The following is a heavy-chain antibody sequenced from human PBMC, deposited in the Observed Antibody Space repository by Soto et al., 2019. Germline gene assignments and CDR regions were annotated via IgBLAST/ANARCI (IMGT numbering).Heavy chain of an antibody. J-gene: IGHJ6*03. D-gene: IGHD1-7*01. V-gene: IGHV4-59*08. Sequence: PAETLSLTCTVSGFSISSYDWSWIRQPPGKGLEWIGYIYYSGSTNYNPSLKRRVTISVDTSKNQFSLKLSSVTAADTAVYYCASHQGGLELRPYYYMEVWGKGTTVIVSS. CDR2: IYYSGST. CDR3: ASHQGGLELRPYYYMEV. CDR1: GFSISSYD.